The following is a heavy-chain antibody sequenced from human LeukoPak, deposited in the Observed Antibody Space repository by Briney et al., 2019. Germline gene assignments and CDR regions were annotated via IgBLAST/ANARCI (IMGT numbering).Heavy chain of an antibody. J-gene: IGHJ4*02. Sequence: GASVKVSCKASGYTFTGYYIHWVRQAPGQGLEWMGWINPSSGGTNYAQKFQGRVTMTRDTSISTAYMELSRLRSDDTAVYYCARTYYDILTGYYFRIDYWGQGTLVTVSS. D-gene: IGHD3-9*01. CDR1: GYTFTGYY. CDR3: ARTYYDILTGYYFRIDY. V-gene: IGHV1-2*02. CDR2: INPSSGGT.